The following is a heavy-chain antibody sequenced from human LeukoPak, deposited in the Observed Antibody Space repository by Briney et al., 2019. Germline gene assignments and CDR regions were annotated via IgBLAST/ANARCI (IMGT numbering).Heavy chain of an antibody. CDR1: GGSISSSNW. D-gene: IGHD6-19*01. CDR3: VRHVRVKMAGELDS. CDR2: IYYSGST. V-gene: IGHV4-4*02. Sequence: PSGTLSLTCAVSGGSISSSNWWSWVRQPPGKGLEWIANIYYSGSTYYNPSLKSRVTMSVDTSRNQFSLRLSSVTAADTAVYYCVRHVRVKMAGELDSWGQGTLVTVSS. J-gene: IGHJ4*02.